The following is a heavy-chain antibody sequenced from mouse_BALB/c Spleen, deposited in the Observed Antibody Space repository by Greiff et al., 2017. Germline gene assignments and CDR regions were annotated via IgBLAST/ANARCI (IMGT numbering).Heavy chain of an antibody. CDR2: IYWDDDK. D-gene: IGHD1-1*02. CDR3: ARRDGYLDY. V-gene: IGHV8-12*01. J-gene: IGHJ2*01. CDR1: GFSLSTSGMG. Sequence: QVTLKECGPGILQPSQTLSLTCSFSGFSLSTSGMGVSWIRQPSGKGLEWLAHIYWDDDKRYNPSLKSRLTISKDTSRNQVFLKITSVDTADTATYYCARRDGYLDYWGQGTTLTVSS.